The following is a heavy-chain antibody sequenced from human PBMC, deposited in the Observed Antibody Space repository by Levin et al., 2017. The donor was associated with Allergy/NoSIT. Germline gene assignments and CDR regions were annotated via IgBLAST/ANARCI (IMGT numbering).Heavy chain of an antibody. CDR3: AASHKGDYDYVWGSYRFHFDY. V-gene: IGHV3-21*01. CDR2: ISSSSSYI. D-gene: IGHD3-16*02. J-gene: IGHJ4*02. Sequence: GESLKISCAASGFTFSSYSMNWVRQAPGKGLEWVSSISSSSSYIYYADSVKGRFTISRDNAKNSLYLQMNSLRAEDTAVYYCAASHKGDYDYVWGSYRFHFDYWGQGTLVTVSS. CDR1: GFTFSSYS.